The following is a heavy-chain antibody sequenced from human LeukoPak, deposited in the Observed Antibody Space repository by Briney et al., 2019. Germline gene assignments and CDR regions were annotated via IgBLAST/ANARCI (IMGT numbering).Heavy chain of an antibody. J-gene: IGHJ3*02. CDR2: INSDGSST. V-gene: IGHV3-74*01. CDR1: GFTFSNFW. CDR3: ARAPVQYCGGDCDAFDI. Sequence: GGSLRLSCAASGFTFSNFWMHWVRQAPGKGLVWVSRINSDGSSTTYADSVKGRFTISRDNAKDTLYLQMNSLRAGDTAMFYCARAPVQYCGGDCDAFDIWGQGTMVTVSS. D-gene: IGHD2-21*02.